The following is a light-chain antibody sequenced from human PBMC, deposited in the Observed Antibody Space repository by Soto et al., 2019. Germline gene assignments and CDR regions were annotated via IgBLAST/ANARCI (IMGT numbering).Light chain of an antibody. Sequence: DIQMTQSPSSVSASVGDKVTITCQASEDVKSRLAWYQQTPGKAPNLLIYHASSLQSGVPSRFSGSGSGTEFTLTISSLEPEDFATYYCQQSDYFPVTFGGGTKVDIK. J-gene: IGKJ4*01. CDR3: QQSDYFPVT. CDR1: EDVKSR. CDR2: HAS. V-gene: IGKV1-12*01.